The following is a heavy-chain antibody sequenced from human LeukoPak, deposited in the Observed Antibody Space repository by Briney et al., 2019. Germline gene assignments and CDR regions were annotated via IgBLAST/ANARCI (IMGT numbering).Heavy chain of an antibody. J-gene: IGHJ4*02. CDR1: GGSISSYY. CDR3: ASEQQLAPDYFDY. V-gene: IGHV4-59*08. Sequence: PSETLSLTCSVPGGSISSYYWSWVRQPPGKGLEWIGYIRYSGSTNYNPSLKSRVTISVDTSKNQFSLKLSSVTAADTAVYYCASEQQLAPDYFDYWGQGTLVTVSS. D-gene: IGHD6-13*01. CDR2: IRYSGST.